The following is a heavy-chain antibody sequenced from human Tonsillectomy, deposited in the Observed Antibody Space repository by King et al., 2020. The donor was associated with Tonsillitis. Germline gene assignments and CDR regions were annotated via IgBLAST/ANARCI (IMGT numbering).Heavy chain of an antibody. Sequence: QLVQSGGGLVKPGGSLRLSCAASGFTFSTYSMNWVRQAPGKGLEWVSSITSSSHYIYYADSVKGRFTISRDNAKNSLFLKMSSLRAEDTAVYYCARGPAAAGTFAMDVWGQGTTVTVSS. CDR1: GFTFSTYS. CDR3: ARGPAAAGTFAMDV. CDR2: ITSSSHYI. D-gene: IGHD6-13*01. V-gene: IGHV3-21*01. J-gene: IGHJ6*02.